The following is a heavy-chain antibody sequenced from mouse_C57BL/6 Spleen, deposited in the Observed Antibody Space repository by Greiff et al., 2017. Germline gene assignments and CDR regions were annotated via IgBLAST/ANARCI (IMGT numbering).Heavy chain of an antibody. CDR3: AREGNYTD. J-gene: IGHJ2*01. Sequence: EVQLQQSGPELVKPGASVKISCKASGYTFTDYYMNWVKQSHGKSLEWIGDINPNNGGTSYNQKFKGKATLTVDKSSSTAYMELRSLTSEDSAVYYCAREGNYTDWGQGTTLTVSS. V-gene: IGHV1-26*01. CDR2: INPNNGGT. CDR1: GYTFTDYY. D-gene: IGHD2-1*01.